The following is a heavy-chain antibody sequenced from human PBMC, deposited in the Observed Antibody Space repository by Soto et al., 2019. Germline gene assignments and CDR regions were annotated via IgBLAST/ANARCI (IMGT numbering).Heavy chain of an antibody. D-gene: IGHD1-26*01. Sequence: QVQLVQSGAEVKKPGSSVKVSCKASGGIFSSYAISWLRQAPGQGLEWMGAVIPILGQAYYAQNFQDRVTIIADESTRTAYMDLISLRSDDTAVYFCARVGGVGAPPGADFWGQGTLVTVSS. CDR2: VIPILGQA. CDR3: ARVGGVGAPPGADF. J-gene: IGHJ4*02. V-gene: IGHV1-69*01. CDR1: GGIFSSYA.